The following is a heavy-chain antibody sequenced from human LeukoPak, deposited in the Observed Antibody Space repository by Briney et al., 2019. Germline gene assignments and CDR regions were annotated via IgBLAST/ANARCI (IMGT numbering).Heavy chain of an antibody. CDR1: GYTFTIYY. V-gene: IGHV1-46*01. J-gene: IGHJ6*02. CDR3: ARREYSSGFTYYYYGMDV. CDR2: INPSGGST. D-gene: IGHD6-19*01. Sequence: ASVKVSCKASGYTFTIYYMHWVRQAPGQGLEWMGIINPSGGSTSYAQKFQGRVTMTRDTSTSTVYMELSSLRSEDTAVYYCARREYSSGFTYYYYGMDVWGQGTTVTVSS.